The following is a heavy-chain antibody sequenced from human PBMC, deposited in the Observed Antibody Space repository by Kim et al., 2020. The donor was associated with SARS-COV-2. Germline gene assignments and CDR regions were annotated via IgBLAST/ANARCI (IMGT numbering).Heavy chain of an antibody. CDR3: ARGNLGSGYCARDNLGYCSGGSLYYFDY. Sequence: SETLSLTCTVSGGSISSGGYYWSWIRQHPGKGLEWIGYIYYSGSTYYNPSLKSRVTISVDTSKNQFSLKLSSVTAADTAVYYCARGNLGSGYCARDNLGYCSGGSLYYFDYWGQGTLVTVSS. J-gene: IGHJ4*02. D-gene: IGHD2-15*01. CDR1: GGSISSGGYY. V-gene: IGHV4-31*03. CDR2: IYYSGST.